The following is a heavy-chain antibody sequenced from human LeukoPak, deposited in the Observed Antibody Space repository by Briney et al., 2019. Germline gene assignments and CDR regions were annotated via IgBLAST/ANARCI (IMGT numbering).Heavy chain of an antibody. CDR2: IANDVTTT. V-gene: IGHV3-74*01. Sequence: GGSLRLSCAASGFTFSHCGMHWVRQAPGKGLVWVSRIANDVTTTSYADSVRGRFTISRDNAKSTLYLQMNSLRAEDTAVYYCAREYWGSSFDYWGQGTLVSVSS. CDR1: GFTFSHCG. CDR3: AREYWGSSFDY. J-gene: IGHJ4*02. D-gene: IGHD2-15*01.